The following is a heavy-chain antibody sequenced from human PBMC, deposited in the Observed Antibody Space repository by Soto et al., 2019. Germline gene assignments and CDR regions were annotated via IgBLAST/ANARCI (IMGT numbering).Heavy chain of an antibody. CDR1: GYTFSSFD. CDR3: AHRTGFDY. CDR2: ISGSGGGT. V-gene: IGHV3-23*01. Sequence: EVQLWESGGGLVQPGGSLRLSCAVSGYTFSSFDMSWVRQAPGKGLEWVSTISGSGGGTNYAYTVKGRFTISRDISTYTVYLQMTSLRAEETAVYYCAHRTGFDYWGQGALVTVSS. J-gene: IGHJ4*02.